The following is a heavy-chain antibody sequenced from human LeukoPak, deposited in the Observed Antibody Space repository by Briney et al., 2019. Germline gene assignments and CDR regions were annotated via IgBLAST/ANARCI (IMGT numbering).Heavy chain of an antibody. CDR2: IKQDGSEK. CDR3: AREVVRGVRGRYFDY. V-gene: IGHV3-7*01. CDR1: GFTFSSYW. J-gene: IGHJ4*02. D-gene: IGHD3-10*01. Sequence: GGSLRLSCAASGFTFSSYWMSWVRQAQGKGLEWVANIKQDGSEKYYVDSVKGRFTISRDNAKNSLYLQMNSLRAEDTAVYYCAREVVRGVRGRYFDYWGQGTLVTVSS.